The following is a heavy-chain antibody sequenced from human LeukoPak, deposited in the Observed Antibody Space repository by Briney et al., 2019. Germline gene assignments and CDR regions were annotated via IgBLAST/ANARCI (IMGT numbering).Heavy chain of an antibody. D-gene: IGHD5-18*01. CDR2: IYPGDSDT. CDR3: ALSGQLSL. Sequence: GESLKISCKGSGYSFTSYWIGWVRQMPGKGLECMGIIYPGDSDTRYRPSFQGQVTISVDRSISTAYLQWSTLQASDTAMYYCALSGQLSLWGQGTLVTVSS. V-gene: IGHV5-51*01. J-gene: IGHJ4*02. CDR1: GYSFTSYW.